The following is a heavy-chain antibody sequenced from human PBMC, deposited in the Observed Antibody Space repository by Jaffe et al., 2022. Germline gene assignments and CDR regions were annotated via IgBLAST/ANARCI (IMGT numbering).Heavy chain of an antibody. CDR1: GYTFTSYY. V-gene: IGHV1-46*01. CDR3: ARGRSVLWFGEPHQKYYYMDV. Sequence: QVQLVQSGAEVKKPGASVKVSCKASGYTFTSYYMHWVRQAPGQGLEWMGIINPSGGSTSYAQKFQGRVTMTRDTSTSTVYMELSSLRSEDTAVYYCARGRSVLWFGEPHQKYYYMDVWGKGTTVTVSS. D-gene: IGHD3-10*01. J-gene: IGHJ6*03. CDR2: INPSGGST.